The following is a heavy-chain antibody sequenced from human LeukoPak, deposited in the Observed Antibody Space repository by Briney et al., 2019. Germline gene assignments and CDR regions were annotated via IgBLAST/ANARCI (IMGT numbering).Heavy chain of an antibody. CDR2: VYHTGST. CDR1: GFSISNGYY. J-gene: IGHJ4*02. Sequence: SETLSLTCTVSGFSISNGYYWGWIRQPPGKGLEWIGTVYHTGSTYYNPSPKSRVSISVDMPKNQFSLKLSSVTAADTAVYYCARAHFGITMIVVAVGGFDYWGQGTLVTVSS. V-gene: IGHV4-38-2*02. CDR3: ARAHFGITMIVVAVGGFDY. D-gene: IGHD3-22*01.